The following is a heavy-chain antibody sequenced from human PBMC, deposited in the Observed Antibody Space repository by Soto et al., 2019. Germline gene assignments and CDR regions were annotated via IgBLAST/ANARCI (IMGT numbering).Heavy chain of an antibody. CDR3: AREIVVVPVSDYYGMDV. J-gene: IGHJ6*02. D-gene: IGHD2-2*01. Sequence: ASVKVSCKASGGTFSSYAISWVRQAPGQGLEWMGGIIPIFGTANYAQKFQGRVTITADESTSTAYMELSSLRSEDTAVYYCAREIVVVPVSDYYGMDVWGQGTTVTVSS. CDR1: GGTFSSYA. CDR2: IIPIFGTA. V-gene: IGHV1-69*13.